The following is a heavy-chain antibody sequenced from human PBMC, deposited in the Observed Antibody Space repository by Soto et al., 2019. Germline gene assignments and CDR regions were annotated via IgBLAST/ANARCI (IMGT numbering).Heavy chain of an antibody. CDR3: GRGGIGWTAFRGFCDY. CDR2: IWHDGSNK. Sequence: QEQLVESGGGVVQPGRSLRLSCAASGSIFSGYGMHWVRQAPGKGLEWVAVIWHDGSNKYYADSVKGRFTISRDNSNNMVYLEKDRLRVEGTAGYFCGRGGIGWTAFRGFCDYWGQGTLVTVSS. CDR1: GSIFSGYG. J-gene: IGHJ4*02. V-gene: IGHV3-33*01. D-gene: IGHD3-10*01.